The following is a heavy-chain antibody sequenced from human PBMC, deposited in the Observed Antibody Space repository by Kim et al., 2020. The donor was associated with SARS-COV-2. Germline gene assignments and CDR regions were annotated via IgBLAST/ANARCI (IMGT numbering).Heavy chain of an antibody. Sequence: SVKVSCKASGFTFTSSAVQWVRQARGQRLEWIGWIVVGSGNTNYAQKFQERVTITRDMSTSTAYMELSSLRSEDTAVYYCAAGGDYDSSGYSLANFDYWGQGTLVTVSS. J-gene: IGHJ4*02. V-gene: IGHV1-58*01. CDR2: IVVGSGNT. CDR1: GFTFTSSA. D-gene: IGHD3-22*01. CDR3: AAGGDYDSSGYSLANFDY.